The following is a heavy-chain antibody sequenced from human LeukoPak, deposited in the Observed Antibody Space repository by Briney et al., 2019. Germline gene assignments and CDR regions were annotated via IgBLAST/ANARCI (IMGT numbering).Heavy chain of an antibody. V-gene: IGHV1-8*01. J-gene: IGHJ5*02. Sequence: ALVKVSCKASGYTFTSYDINWVRQATGQGLEWMGWMNPNSGNTGYAQKFQGRVTMTRNTSISTAYMELSSLRSEDTAVYYCALLYYDSSGYVVPWGQGTLVTVSS. CDR2: MNPNSGNT. CDR1: GYTFTSYD. D-gene: IGHD3-22*01. CDR3: ALLYYDSSGYVVP.